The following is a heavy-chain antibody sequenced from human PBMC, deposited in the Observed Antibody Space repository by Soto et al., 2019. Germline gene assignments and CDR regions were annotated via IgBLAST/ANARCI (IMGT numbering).Heavy chain of an antibody. CDR1: GGSISSSSYY. Sequence: QLQLQESGPGLVKPSETLSLTCTVSGGSISSSSYYWGWIRQPPGKGLEWIGSIYYSGSTYYNPSLKSRVTIAVDTSKIQFSLKLSSVTAADTAVYYCARQGGLLLWFGELLKSRIGGWYFDLWGRGTLVTVSS. V-gene: IGHV4-39*01. CDR2: IYYSGST. J-gene: IGHJ2*01. CDR3: ARQGGLLLWFGELLKSRIGGWYFDL. D-gene: IGHD3-10*01.